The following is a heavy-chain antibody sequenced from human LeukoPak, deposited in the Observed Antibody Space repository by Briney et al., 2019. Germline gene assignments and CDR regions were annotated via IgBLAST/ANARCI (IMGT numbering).Heavy chain of an antibody. CDR1: GFSFSTFW. J-gene: IGHJ4*02. V-gene: IGHV3-7*01. CDR2: MNQDGSEK. CDR3: ARGAGTFGY. Sequence: PGGSLRLSCTASGFSFSTFWMSWVRQAPGKGLEWVATMNQDGSEKYYVDSVKGRFTISRDNAKNSLYLQMNSLRAEDTAVYYCARGAGTFGYWGQGTLVTVSS.